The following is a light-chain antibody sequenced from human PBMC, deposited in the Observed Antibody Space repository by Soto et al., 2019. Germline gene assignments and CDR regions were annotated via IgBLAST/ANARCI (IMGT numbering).Light chain of an antibody. CDR2: KAS. J-gene: IGKJ2*01. V-gene: IGKV1-5*03. Sequence: DVHMTQSPSTLSAYVGGRFTITCRASQYIGNWLAWYRQKPGTAPKLLIYKASSLESGVPSRFSGSGSGTEFTLTISSLQPDDLATYYCQQYNSSVGQGTKVDIK. CDR3: QQYNSS. CDR1: QYIGNW.